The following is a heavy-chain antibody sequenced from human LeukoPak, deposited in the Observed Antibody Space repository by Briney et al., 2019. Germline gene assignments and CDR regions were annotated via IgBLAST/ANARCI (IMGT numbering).Heavy chain of an antibody. D-gene: IGHD3-22*01. CDR1: GFTFSSYA. CDR2: ISYDGSNK. J-gene: IGHJ3*02. V-gene: IGHV3-30*04. CDR3: ARDRYYDSSGRRAAFDI. Sequence: PGGSLRLSCAASGFTFSSYAMHWVRQAPGKGLEWVAVISYDGSNKYYADSVKGRFTVSRDNAKNSLYLQMNSLRAEDTAVYYCARDRYYDSSGRRAAFDIWGQGTMVTVSS.